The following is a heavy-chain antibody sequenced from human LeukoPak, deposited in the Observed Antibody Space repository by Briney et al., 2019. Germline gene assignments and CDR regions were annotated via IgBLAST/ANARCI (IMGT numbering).Heavy chain of an antibody. CDR3: ARQKWEQQGRDYYFNGLDV. CDR2: ISLYGTT. J-gene: IGHJ6*02. V-gene: IGHV4-4*02. D-gene: IGHD1/OR15-1a*01. Sequence: SETLSLTCSVSIGSISSSKWWSWVRPSPVKGLEWTGVISLYGTTNYNPSFTSRVTMSVDRSGNQFSLKLTSVTAADTAVYYCARQKWEQQGRDYYFNGLDVWGPGTTVIVSS. CDR1: IGSISSSKW.